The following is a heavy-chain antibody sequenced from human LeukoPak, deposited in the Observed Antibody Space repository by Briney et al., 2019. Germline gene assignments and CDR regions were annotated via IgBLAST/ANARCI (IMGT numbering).Heavy chain of an antibody. CDR3: AKDQGSSSSYAFDY. D-gene: IGHD6-13*01. CDR2: ISYDGSNK. Sequence: PEGSLRLSCAASGFTFSRYSMNWVRQAPGKGLEWVAVISYDGSNKYYADSVKGRFTISRDNSKNTLYLQMNSLRAEDTAVYYCAKDQGSSSSYAFDYWGQGTLVTVSS. CDR1: GFTFSRYS. J-gene: IGHJ4*02. V-gene: IGHV3-30*18.